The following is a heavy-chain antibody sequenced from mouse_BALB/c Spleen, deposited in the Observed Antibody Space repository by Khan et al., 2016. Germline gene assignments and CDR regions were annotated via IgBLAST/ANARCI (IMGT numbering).Heavy chain of an antibody. D-gene: IGHD2-3*01. V-gene: IGHV1-54*01. CDR2: INPGSGGT. CDR3: ARWLLRSGYAMDY. J-gene: IGHJ4*01. Sequence: QVQLQQSGTELVRPGTSVKVSCKATGYAFNNYLIEWVKQRPGQGLEWIGVINPGSGGTNYNEKFKGKATLTADESSSTAYMQLSSLTSDDSAVYLSARWLLRSGYAMDYWGQGTSVTVSS. CDR1: GYAFNNYL.